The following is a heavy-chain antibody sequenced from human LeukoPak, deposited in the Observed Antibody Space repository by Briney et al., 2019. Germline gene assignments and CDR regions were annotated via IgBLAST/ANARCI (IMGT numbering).Heavy chain of an antibody. CDR2: IYYSGST. CDR1: GGSISSYY. J-gene: IGHJ5*02. V-gene: IGHV4-59*01. CDR3: ARDHSGSYRAYNWFDP. D-gene: IGHD1-26*01. Sequence: SETLSLTCTVSGGSISSYYWSWIRQPPGKGLEWIGYIYYSGSTNYNPSLKSRVTISVDTSKNQFSLKLSSVTAADTAVYYCARDHSGSYRAYNWFDPWGQGTLITVSS.